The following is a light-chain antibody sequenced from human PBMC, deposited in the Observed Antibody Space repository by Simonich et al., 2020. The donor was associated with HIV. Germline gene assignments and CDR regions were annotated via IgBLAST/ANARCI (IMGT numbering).Light chain of an antibody. CDR2: DAS. J-gene: IGKJ1*01. CDR1: QSVSSY. V-gene: IGKV3-11*01. CDR3: QQRSNWPWT. Sequence: EIVLTQSPATLSLSPGKRATPSCRASQSVSSYLAWYQQKPGQAPRLLIYDASNRATGIPARFSVSGSWTDFTLTISSLEPEDFAVYYCQQRSNWPWTFGQGTKVEIK.